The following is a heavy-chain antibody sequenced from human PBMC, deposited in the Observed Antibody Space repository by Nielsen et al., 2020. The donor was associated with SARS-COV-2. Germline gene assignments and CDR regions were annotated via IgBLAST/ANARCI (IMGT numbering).Heavy chain of an antibody. D-gene: IGHD3-10*01. Sequence: GGSLRLSCAASGFTFSSYAMHWVRQAPGKGLEWVAVISYDGSNKYYADSVKGRFTISRDNSKNTLYLQMNSLRAEDTAVYYCAKGGWYYGMDVWGQGTTVTVSS. CDR1: GFTFSSYA. V-gene: IGHV3-30*04. CDR2: ISYDGSNK. CDR3: AKGGWYYGMDV. J-gene: IGHJ6*02.